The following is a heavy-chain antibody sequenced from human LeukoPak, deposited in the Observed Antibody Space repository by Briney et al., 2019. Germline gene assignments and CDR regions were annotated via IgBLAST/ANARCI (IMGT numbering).Heavy chain of an antibody. CDR2: IYSGGST. D-gene: IGHD3-10*01. CDR1: GFTVSSHY. V-gene: IGHV3-66*01. Sequence: GGSLRLSCAASGFTVSSHYMSWVRQAPGKGLEWVSVIYSGGSTYYADSVKGRFTISRDNSKNTLYLQMSSLRAEDTAVYYCARDRPYGSGSYYYGMDVWGQGTTVTVSS. J-gene: IGHJ6*02. CDR3: ARDRPYGSGSYYYGMDV.